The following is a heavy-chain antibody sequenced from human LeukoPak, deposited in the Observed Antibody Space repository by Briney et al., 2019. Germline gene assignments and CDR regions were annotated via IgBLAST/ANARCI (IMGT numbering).Heavy chain of an antibody. CDR2: ISYGGSNK. CDR1: GFTFSSYA. Sequence: GGSLRLSCAASGFTFSSYAMHWVRQAPGKGLEWVAVISYGGSNKYYADSVKGRFTISRDKSRSTLYLQMNSLRAEDTAVYYCARDYYYDSTGYSGADYWGQGTLVTVSS. CDR3: ARDYYYDSTGYSGADY. J-gene: IGHJ4*02. V-gene: IGHV3-30-3*01. D-gene: IGHD3-22*01.